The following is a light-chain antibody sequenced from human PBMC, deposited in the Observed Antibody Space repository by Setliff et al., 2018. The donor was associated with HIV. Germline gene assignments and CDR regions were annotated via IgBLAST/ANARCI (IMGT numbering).Light chain of an antibody. CDR3: SSYTSSNTYV. CDR2: DVS. CDR1: SSDVGGYKY. J-gene: IGLJ1*01. Sequence: SALAQPASESGSPGQSITISCTGTSSDVGGYKYVSWYQQHPGKAPKLMIYDVSKRPSGVSNRFSGSKSGNTASLTISGLRAEDEADYYCSSYTSSNTYVFGTGTKVTVL. V-gene: IGLV2-14*01.